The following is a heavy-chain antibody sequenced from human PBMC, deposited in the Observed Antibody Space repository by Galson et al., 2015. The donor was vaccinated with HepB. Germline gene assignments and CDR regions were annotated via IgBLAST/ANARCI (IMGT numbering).Heavy chain of an antibody. V-gene: IGHV3-23*01. Sequence: SLRLSCAASGVILTEYAMSWVRQAPGKGLEWVSSIHYSGGGGNYLGSVKGRFTISKDNSKNTVYLQMNSLKVEDTAVYYCAKGSGNHSWFDPWGQGTLVTVSS. J-gene: IGHJ5*02. CDR3: AKGSGNHSWFDP. CDR1: GVILTEYA. D-gene: IGHD1-26*01. CDR2: IHYSGGGG.